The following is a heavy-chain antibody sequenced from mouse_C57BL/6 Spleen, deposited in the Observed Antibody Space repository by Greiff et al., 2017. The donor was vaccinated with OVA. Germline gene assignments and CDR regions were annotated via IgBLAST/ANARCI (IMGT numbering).Heavy chain of an antibody. CDR2: IWGDGST. Sequence: VQRVESGPGLVAPSQSLSITCTVSGFSLTSYGVSWVRQPPGKGLEWLGVIWGDGSTNYHSALISRLSISTANSKSQVFLKLNSLQTDDTAAYYGASAGSSKGYFDVWGTGTTVTVSS. CDR3: ASAGSSKGYFDV. CDR1: GFSLTSYG. J-gene: IGHJ1*03. V-gene: IGHV2-3*01. D-gene: IGHD1-1*01.